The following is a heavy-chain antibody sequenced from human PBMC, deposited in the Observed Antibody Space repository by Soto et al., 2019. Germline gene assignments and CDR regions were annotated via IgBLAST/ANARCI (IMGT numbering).Heavy chain of an antibody. Sequence: SETLSLTCTVSGGSISSSSYYWGWIRQPPGKGLEWIGSIYYSGSTYYNPSLKSRVTISVDTSKNQFSLKLSSVTAADTAVYYCARHEGYYDFWSGSSYYYYYYYMDVWGKGTTVTVSS. D-gene: IGHD3-3*01. V-gene: IGHV4-39*01. J-gene: IGHJ6*03. CDR1: GGSISSSSYY. CDR3: ARHEGYYDFWSGSSYYYYYYYMDV. CDR2: IYYSGST.